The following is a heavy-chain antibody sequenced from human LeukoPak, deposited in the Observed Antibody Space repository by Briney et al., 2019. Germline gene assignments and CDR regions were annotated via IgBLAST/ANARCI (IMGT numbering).Heavy chain of an antibody. J-gene: IGHJ4*02. CDR2: IGGGDT. CDR1: GFTFRNFA. CDR3: AKDGQSFNSMYDYFDS. V-gene: IGHV3-23*01. Sequence: GGFLRLSCSASGFTFRNFAISWVRQAPGKGLEWVSSIGGGDTHYADSVKGRFTISRDDSRSTVDLQMSSLRAEDTAVYYWAKDGQSFNSMYDYFDSWGQGTLVTVSS. D-gene: IGHD2-8*01.